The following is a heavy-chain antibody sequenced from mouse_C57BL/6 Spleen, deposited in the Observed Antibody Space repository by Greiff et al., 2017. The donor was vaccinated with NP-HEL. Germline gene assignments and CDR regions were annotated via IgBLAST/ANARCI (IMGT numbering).Heavy chain of an antibody. V-gene: IGHV1-42*01. J-gene: IGHJ3*01. Sequence: EVQGVQSGPELVKPGASVKISCKASGYSFTGYYMNWVKQSPEKSLEWIGEINPSTGDTTYNQKFKAKATLTADKSSSTAYMQLKSLTSEDSAVYDCASTGYYGSSSFADWGQGTLVTVSA. CDR1: GYSFTGYY. CDR3: ASTGYYGSSSFAD. D-gene: IGHD1-1*01. CDR2: INPSTGDT.